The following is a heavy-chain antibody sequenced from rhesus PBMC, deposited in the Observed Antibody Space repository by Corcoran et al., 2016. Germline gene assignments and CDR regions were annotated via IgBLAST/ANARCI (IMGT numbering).Heavy chain of an antibody. D-gene: IGHD1-44*02. CDR2: IGGSSGTT. Sequence: QVQLQESGPGLVKPSETLSRSCSVSGGSLSGTYWNWIRIHPGKGLDGIGYIGGSSGTTYYNPSLKSRVTISKDTSKNQFSLKLSSVTAADTAAYFCARNPGSVSLDYWGQGVLVTVSS. V-gene: IGHV4-165*02. CDR1: GGSLSGTY. J-gene: IGHJ4*01. CDR3: ARNPGSVSLDY.